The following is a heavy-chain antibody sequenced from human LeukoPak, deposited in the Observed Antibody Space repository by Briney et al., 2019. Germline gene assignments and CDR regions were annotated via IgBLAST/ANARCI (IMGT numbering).Heavy chain of an antibody. V-gene: IGHV3-74*01. CDR2: INSDGSST. CDR3: PRGYCSDNTCYVKGIDY. CDR1: EXTFSTYW. J-gene: IGHJ4*02. D-gene: IGHD2-15*01. Sequence: GGSLRLSCAASEXTFSTYWMHWVRQAPGKGLVWVSRINSDGSSTTYADSVKGRFTISRDNATNTLYLQMNSLRAEDTAVYYCPRGYCSDNTCYVKGIDYWGQGTLVTVSS.